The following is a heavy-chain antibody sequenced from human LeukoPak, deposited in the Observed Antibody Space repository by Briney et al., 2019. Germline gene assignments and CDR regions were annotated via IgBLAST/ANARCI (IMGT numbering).Heavy chain of an antibody. CDR2: ISGSGGST. D-gene: IGHD3-22*01. V-gene: IGHV3-23*01. CDR1: GFTFNTYG. Sequence: GGSLRLSCAASGFTFNTYGMSWVRQAPGKGLEWVSAISGSGGSTYYADSVKGRFTISRDNSKNTLYLQMNSLRAEDTAVYYCAKDSGYYYDSSGYLGGGFDYWGQGTLVTVSS. J-gene: IGHJ4*02. CDR3: AKDSGYYYDSSGYLGGGFDY.